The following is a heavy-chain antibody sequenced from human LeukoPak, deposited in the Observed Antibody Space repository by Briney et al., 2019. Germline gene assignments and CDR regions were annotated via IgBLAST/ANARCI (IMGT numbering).Heavy chain of an antibody. V-gene: IGHV4-31*03. D-gene: IGHD1/OR15-1a*01. J-gene: IGHJ5*02. Sequence: SKTLSLTCTVSGGSISTHVSGDSSVYYWTWIRQHPGKGLEFIGSIYYSGSTYYNPSLKSRLTMSVDLSENQFSLKLSSVTAADTAVYYCARLEQTSWFDPWGQGTLVIVSS. CDR3: ARLEQTSWFDP. CDR1: GGSISTHVSGDSSVYY. CDR2: IYYSGST.